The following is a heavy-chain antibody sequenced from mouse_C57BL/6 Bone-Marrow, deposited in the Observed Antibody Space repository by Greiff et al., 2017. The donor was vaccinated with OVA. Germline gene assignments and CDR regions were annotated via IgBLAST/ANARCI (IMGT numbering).Heavy chain of an antibody. CDR3: ARVDYYGSRNWYFDV. J-gene: IGHJ1*03. D-gene: IGHD1-1*01. CDR1: GYAFTNYL. Sequence: QVQLQQSGAELVRPGTSVKVSCKASGYAFTNYLIEWVKQRPGQGLEWIGVINPGSGGTNYNEKFKGKATLTADKSSSTAYMQLSSLTSKDSAVYFCARVDYYGSRNWYFDVWGTGTTVTVSS. V-gene: IGHV1-54*01. CDR2: INPGSGGT.